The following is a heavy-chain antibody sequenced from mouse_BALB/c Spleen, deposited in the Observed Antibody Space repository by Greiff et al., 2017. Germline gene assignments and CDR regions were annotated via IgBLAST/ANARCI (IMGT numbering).Heavy chain of an antibody. CDR1: GYTFTDYA. CDR2: ISTYYGDA. D-gene: IGHD2-1*01. Sequence: VQLQQSGAELVRPGVSVKISCKGSGYTFTDYAMHWVKQSHAKSLEWIGVISTYYGDASYNQKFKGKATMTVDKSSSTAYMELARLTSEDSAIYYCAREGYGNYAMDYGGQGTSVTVSS. J-gene: IGHJ4*01. V-gene: IGHV1S137*01. CDR3: AREGYGNYAMDY.